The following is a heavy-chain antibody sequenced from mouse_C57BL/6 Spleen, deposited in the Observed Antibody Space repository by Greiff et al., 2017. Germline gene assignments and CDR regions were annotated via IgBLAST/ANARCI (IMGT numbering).Heavy chain of an antibody. V-gene: IGHV1-64*01. CDR1: GHTFTSYW. CDR3: YYGSSYAMDY. Sequence: QVQLQQPGAELVKPGASVKLSCKASGHTFTSYWMHWVKQRPGQGLEWIGMIHPNSGSTNYNEKFKSKATLTVDKSSSTAYMQLSSLTSEDSAVYYCYYGSSYAMDYWGQGTSVTVSS. J-gene: IGHJ4*01. CDR2: IHPNSGST. D-gene: IGHD1-1*01.